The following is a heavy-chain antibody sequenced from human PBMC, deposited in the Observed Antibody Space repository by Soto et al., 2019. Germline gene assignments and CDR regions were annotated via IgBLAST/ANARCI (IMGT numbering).Heavy chain of an antibody. J-gene: IGHJ3*02. CDR1: GYSFTSYW. V-gene: IGHV5-51*01. CDR3: ARFFTVTTLFDGCAFDI. CDR2: IYPGDSDT. D-gene: IGHD4-17*01. Sequence: GESLKISCKGSGYSFTSYWIGWVRQMPGKGLEWMGIIYPGDSDTRYSPSFQGQVTISADKSISTAYLQWSSLKASDTAMYYCARFFTVTTLFDGCAFDIWGQGTMVTVS.